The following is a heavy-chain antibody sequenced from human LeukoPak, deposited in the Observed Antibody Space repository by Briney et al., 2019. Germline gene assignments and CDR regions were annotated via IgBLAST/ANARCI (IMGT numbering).Heavy chain of an antibody. CDR2: MNPNSGNT. D-gene: IGHD4-23*01. Sequence: ASVKVSCKASGYTFSSYDINWVRQASGQGLEWMGWMNPNSGNTGYAQKFQGRVTMTRNTSISTAYMELSSLRSEDTAVYYCARHTVVTAGDYWGQGTLVTVSS. CDR1: GYTFSSYD. J-gene: IGHJ4*02. CDR3: ARHTVVTAGDY. V-gene: IGHV1-8*01.